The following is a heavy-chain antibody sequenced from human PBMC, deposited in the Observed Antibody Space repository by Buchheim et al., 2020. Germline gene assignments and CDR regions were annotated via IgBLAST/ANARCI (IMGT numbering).Heavy chain of an antibody. V-gene: IGHV3-23*01. D-gene: IGHD5-12*01. CDR3: AKVQRGYSGYDEDYYYGMDV. Sequence: EVQLLESGGGLVQPGGSLRLSCAASGFTFSSYAMSWVRQAPGKGLEWVSAISGSGGSTYYADSVKGRFTISRDNSKNTLYLQMNSLRAEDTAVYYCAKVQRGYSGYDEDYYYGMDVWGQGTT. J-gene: IGHJ6*02. CDR1: GFTFSSYA. CDR2: ISGSGGST.